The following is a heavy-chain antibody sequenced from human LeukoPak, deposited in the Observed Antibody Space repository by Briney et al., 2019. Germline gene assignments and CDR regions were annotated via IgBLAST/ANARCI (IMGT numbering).Heavy chain of an antibody. CDR1: GFTFSSYS. J-gene: IGHJ4*02. CDR2: IWYDGSNK. Sequence: GGSLRLSGAASGFTFSSYSMNWVRQAPGKGLEWVAVIWYDGSNKYYADSVKGRFTISRDNSKNTLYLQMNSLRAEHTAVYYCAKRQRGDLYYFDYWGQGTLVTVSS. V-gene: IGHV3-33*06. CDR3: AKRQRGDLYYFDY. D-gene: IGHD3-16*01.